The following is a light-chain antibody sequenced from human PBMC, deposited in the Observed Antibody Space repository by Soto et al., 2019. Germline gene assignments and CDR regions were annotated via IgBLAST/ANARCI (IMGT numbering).Light chain of an antibody. J-gene: IGKJ1*01. Sequence: DIQLTQSPSSLSASVGDRVTITCRASQGVGNDLAWYQLTPGKAPKRLIYAASTLQRLIPSRFSGSGSGTEFTLTFTIVQPEDFATYYCLQHNTYPRSFGQGTKVDIK. CDR2: AAS. V-gene: IGKV1-17*01. CDR3: LQHNTYPRS. CDR1: QGVGND.